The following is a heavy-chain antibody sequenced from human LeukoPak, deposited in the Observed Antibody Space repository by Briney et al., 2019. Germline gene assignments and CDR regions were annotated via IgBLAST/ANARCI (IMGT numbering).Heavy chain of an antibody. D-gene: IGHD1-26*01. Sequence: ASVKVSCKASGYTFTGYYMHWVRQAPGQGLEWMGWINTNSGGTNYAQKFQGRVTMTRDTSITTAYMELSRLRSDDTAVYYCARDSGTYYTDYFDYWGQGTLVTVSS. CDR2: INTNSGGT. V-gene: IGHV1-2*02. CDR1: GYTFTGYY. J-gene: IGHJ4*02. CDR3: ARDSGTYYTDYFDY.